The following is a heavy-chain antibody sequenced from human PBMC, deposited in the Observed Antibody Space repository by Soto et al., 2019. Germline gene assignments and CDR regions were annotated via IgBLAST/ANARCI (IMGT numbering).Heavy chain of an antibody. CDR3: ARDPMGRSYGSGPYYFDY. V-gene: IGHV3-30-3*01. CDR1: GFTFSSYA. D-gene: IGHD3-10*01. Sequence: QVQLVESGGGVVQPGRSLRLSCAASGFTFSSYAMHWVRQAPGKGLEWVAVISYDGSNKYYADSVKGRFTISRDNSKNTLYLQMNSLRAEDTAVYYCARDPMGRSYGSGPYYFDYWGQGTLVTVSS. J-gene: IGHJ4*02. CDR2: ISYDGSNK.